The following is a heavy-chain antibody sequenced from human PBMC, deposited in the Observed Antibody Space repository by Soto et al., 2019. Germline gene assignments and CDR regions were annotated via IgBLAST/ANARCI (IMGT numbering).Heavy chain of an antibody. D-gene: IGHD2-21*02. CDR2: ISAYNGNT. CDR3: ARDTHIVVVTADTYDAFDI. Sequence: GASVKVSGKASGYTFTSYGISWVRQAPGQGLEWMGWISAYNGNTNYAQKLQGRVTMTTDTSTSTAYVELRSLRSDDTAVYYCARDTHIVVVTADTYDAFDIWGQGTMVTVSS. V-gene: IGHV1-18*01. CDR1: GYTFTSYG. J-gene: IGHJ3*02.